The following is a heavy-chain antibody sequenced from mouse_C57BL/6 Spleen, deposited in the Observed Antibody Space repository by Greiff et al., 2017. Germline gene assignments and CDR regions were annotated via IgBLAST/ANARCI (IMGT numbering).Heavy chain of an antibody. D-gene: IGHD2-3*01. Sequence: EVQLVESGGGLVKPGGSLKLSCAASGFTFSSYTMSWVRQTPEKRLEWVATISGGGGNTYYPDSVKGRFTISRDNAKNTLYLHMSSLRSEDTALYYCALYDGYYGYFDYWGQGTTLTVSS. V-gene: IGHV5-9*01. CDR2: ISGGGGNT. CDR3: ALYDGYYGYFDY. J-gene: IGHJ2*01. CDR1: GFTFSSYT.